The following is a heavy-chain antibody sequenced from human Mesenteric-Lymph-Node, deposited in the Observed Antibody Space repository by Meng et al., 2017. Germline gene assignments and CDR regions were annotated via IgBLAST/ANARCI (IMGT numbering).Heavy chain of an antibody. D-gene: IGHD6-19*01. V-gene: IGHV3-21*01. J-gene: IGHJ3*02. CDR1: GFTFSSYS. CDR2: ISSSSSYI. Sequence: GESLKISCAASGFTFSSYSMNWVRQAPGKGLEWVSSISSSSSYIYYADSVKGRFTISRDNAKNSLYLQMNSLRAEDTAVYYCARDDSSGNAFDIWGQGTMVTVSS. CDR3: ARDDSSGNAFDI.